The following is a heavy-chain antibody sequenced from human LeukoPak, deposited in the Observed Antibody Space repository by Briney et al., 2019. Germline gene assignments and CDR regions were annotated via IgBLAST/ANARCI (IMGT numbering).Heavy chain of an antibody. J-gene: IGHJ5*02. V-gene: IGHV1-2*02. Sequence: ASVKVSCKASGYTLTGYYMHWVRQAPGQGLEWMGWINPNSGGTNYAQKFQGRVTMTRDTSISTAYMGLSRLRSDDTAVYYCARAGYCSGGSCSDWFDPWGQGTLVTVSS. CDR1: GYTLTGYY. CDR3: ARAGYCSGGSCSDWFDP. CDR2: INPNSGGT. D-gene: IGHD2-15*01.